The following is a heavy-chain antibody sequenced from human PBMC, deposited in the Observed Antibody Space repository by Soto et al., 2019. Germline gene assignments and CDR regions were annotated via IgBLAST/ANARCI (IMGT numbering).Heavy chain of an antibody. J-gene: IGHJ4*02. CDR3: ARERATYYYDSSGYYFSY. CDR2: ISSSSSYI. D-gene: IGHD3-22*01. V-gene: IGHV3-21*01. Sequence: PGGSLRLSCAASGFTFSSCSMNWVRQAPGKGLEWVSSISSSSSYIYYADSVKGRFTISRDNAKSSLYLQMNSLRAEDTAVYYCARERATYYYDSSGYYFSYWGQGTLVTVSS. CDR1: GFTFSSCS.